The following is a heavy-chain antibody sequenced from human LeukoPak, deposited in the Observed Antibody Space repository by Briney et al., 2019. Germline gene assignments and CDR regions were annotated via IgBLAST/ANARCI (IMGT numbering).Heavy chain of an antibody. CDR2: IYYSGST. Sequence: SETLSLTCTVSGGSISSSSYYWGWIRQPPGKGLEWIGSIYYSGSTYYNPSLKSRVTISVDTSKNQFSLKLSSVTAADTAVYYCARDAKYYYGSGSYYWYFDLWGRGTLVTVSS. CDR1: GGSISSSSYY. V-gene: IGHV4-39*07. D-gene: IGHD3-10*01. J-gene: IGHJ2*01. CDR3: ARDAKYYYGSGSYYWYFDL.